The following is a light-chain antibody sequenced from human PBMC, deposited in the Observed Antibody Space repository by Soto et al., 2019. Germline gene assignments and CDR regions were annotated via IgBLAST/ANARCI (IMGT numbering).Light chain of an antibody. V-gene: IGKV1-5*03. J-gene: IGKJ2*01. CDR3: QQYNSYQYT. CDR1: QSVSSW. Sequence: DIQMTQSPSTLSSSVGDRVTITCRASQSVSSWLAWYQQKPGKAPKLLIYKASSLAGGIPSRFSGSGSGTEFTLTISSLQPEDFATYYCQQYNSYQYTFGQGTKLEIK. CDR2: KAS.